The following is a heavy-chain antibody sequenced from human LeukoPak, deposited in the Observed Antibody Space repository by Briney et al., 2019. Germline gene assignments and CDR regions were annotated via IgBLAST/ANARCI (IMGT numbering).Heavy chain of an antibody. Sequence: SETLSLTCAVSGGSISSGGYSWSWIRQPPGKGLEWIGYIYHSGSTYYNPSLKSRVTISVDRFKNQFSLKLSSVTAADTAVYYCARATLLTGDYDAFDIWGQGTMVTVSS. J-gene: IGHJ3*02. CDR2: IYHSGST. CDR1: GGSISSGGYS. CDR3: ARATLLTGDYDAFDI. V-gene: IGHV4-30-2*01. D-gene: IGHD7-27*01.